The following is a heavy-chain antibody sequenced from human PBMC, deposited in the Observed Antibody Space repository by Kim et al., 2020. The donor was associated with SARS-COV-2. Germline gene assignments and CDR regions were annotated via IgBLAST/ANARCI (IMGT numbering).Heavy chain of an antibody. J-gene: IGHJ4*02. Sequence: ASVKVSCKASGYTFTSYDINWVRQATGQGLEWMGWMNPNSGNTGYPQKFQGRVTMTRNTSISTAYMELSSLRSEDTAVYYCARGSPSRYCSGGSCPYFDYWGQGTLVTVS. D-gene: IGHD2-15*01. V-gene: IGHV1-8*01. CDR3: ARGSPSRYCSGGSCPYFDY. CDR2: MNPNSGNT. CDR1: GYTFTSYD.